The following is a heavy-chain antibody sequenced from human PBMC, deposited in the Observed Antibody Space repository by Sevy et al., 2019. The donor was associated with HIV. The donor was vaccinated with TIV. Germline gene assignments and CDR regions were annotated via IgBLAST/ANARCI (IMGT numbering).Heavy chain of an antibody. D-gene: IGHD2-2*01. Sequence: RGSLRLSCAASGFTFSSYAMSWVRQAPGKGLEWVSAISGNGADTYYADSVKGRFTISRDNSKNTLYLQMNSLRAEDTAVYYCAKDLCSSTSCYVYYYYYGMDVWGQGTTVTVSS. CDR2: ISGNGADT. CDR3: AKDLCSSTSCYVYYYYYGMDV. V-gene: IGHV3-23*01. J-gene: IGHJ6*02. CDR1: GFTFSSYA.